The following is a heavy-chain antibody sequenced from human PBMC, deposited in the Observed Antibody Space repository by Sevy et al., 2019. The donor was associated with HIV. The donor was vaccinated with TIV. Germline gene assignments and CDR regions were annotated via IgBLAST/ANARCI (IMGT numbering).Heavy chain of an antibody. J-gene: IGHJ4*02. V-gene: IGHV3-23*01. CDR3: AREGCTRPHDY. CDR1: GSNFNINT. Sequence: GGSLSPSCPVSGSNFNINTMTWAARAPGKGLEGVSTLSFGCGKINYADSVKGRFIISRDDSKNTLYLQMNSLRAEDTAVYFCAREGCTRPHDYWGQGTLVTVSS. CDR2: LSFGCGKI. D-gene: IGHD2-8*01.